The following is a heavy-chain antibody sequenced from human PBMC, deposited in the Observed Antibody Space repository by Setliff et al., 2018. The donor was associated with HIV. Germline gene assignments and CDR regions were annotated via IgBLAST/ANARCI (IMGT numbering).Heavy chain of an antibody. V-gene: IGHV4-59*11. J-gene: IGHJ4*02. CDR2: IYYSGST. D-gene: IGHD1-26*01. CDR1: DVSISSHY. Sequence: KTSETLSLTCSVSDVSISSHYWSWIRQPPGKGLEWIGYIYYSGSTNYNPSLKSRVAMSVDTSKNQFSLMLSSVTAADTAVYYCARGGGTSFDYWGQGTLVTVSS. CDR3: ARGGGTSFDY.